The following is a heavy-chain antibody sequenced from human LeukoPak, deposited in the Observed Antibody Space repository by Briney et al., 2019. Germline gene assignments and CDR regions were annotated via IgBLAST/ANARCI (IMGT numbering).Heavy chain of an antibody. J-gene: IGHJ3*02. V-gene: IGHV3-15*01. D-gene: IGHD2-15*01. CDR3: TTVVVVAATDDAFDI. CDR2: IKSKTDGGTT. CDR1: GFTFSNAW. Sequence: KPGGSLRLSCAASGFTFSNAWMSWVRQAPGKGLEWVGRIKSKTDGGTTDYAAPVKGRFTISRDDSKNTLYLQMNSLKTEDTAVYYCTTVVVVAATDDAFDIWGQGTMVTVSS.